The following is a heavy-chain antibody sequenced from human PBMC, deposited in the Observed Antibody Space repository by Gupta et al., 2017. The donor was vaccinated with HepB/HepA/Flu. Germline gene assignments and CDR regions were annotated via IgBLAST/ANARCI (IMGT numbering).Heavy chain of an antibody. Sequence: QVQLQESGPGLVKPSETLSPTCTVSGGSSNNNYYSWFRQPPGKGLEWITCTHYSAESNYNPSLKSRVTISVDMPKKLLALKLTSVTAADTAVYYCARHANDCGGGCYPLDYWGQGTLVTVSS. V-gene: IGHV4-59*08. J-gene: IGHJ4*02. D-gene: IGHD2-21*02. CDR1: GGSSNNNY. CDR2: THYSAES. CDR3: ARHANDCGGGCYPLDY.